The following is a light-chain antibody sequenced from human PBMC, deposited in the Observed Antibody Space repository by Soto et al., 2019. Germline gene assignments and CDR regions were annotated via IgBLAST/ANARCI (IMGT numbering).Light chain of an antibody. J-gene: IGKJ3*01. CDR2: AAS. V-gene: IGKV1-39*01. CDR1: QSISSY. CDR3: QQSYRTPFT. Sequence: DIQMTQSPSSLSASVGDRVTITCRASQSISSYLNWYQQKPGKAPKLLIYAASSLQSGLPSRFSGSGSGTDFTLTISSLQPEDFATYYCQQSYRTPFTFGPGTKVDIK.